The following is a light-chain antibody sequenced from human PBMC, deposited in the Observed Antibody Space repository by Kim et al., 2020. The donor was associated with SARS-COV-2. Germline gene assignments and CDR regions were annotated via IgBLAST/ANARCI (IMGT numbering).Light chain of an antibody. CDR3: QHYKNRPSIT. J-gene: IGKJ5*01. CDR1: QSVSTD. CDR2: GAS. Sequence: EVVMTQSPATLSLSPGERATLSCRASQSVSTDLAWYQQKSGQAPRLLIYGASTRATGIPARFSGSGSGTEFTLTISGLQSEDLAVYYFQHYKNRPSITFGRGTQVEIK. V-gene: IGKV3D-15*01.